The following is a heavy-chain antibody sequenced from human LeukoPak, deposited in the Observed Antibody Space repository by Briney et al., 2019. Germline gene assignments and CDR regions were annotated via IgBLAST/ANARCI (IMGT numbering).Heavy chain of an antibody. CDR2: ISAYNGNT. V-gene: IGHV1-18*01. CDR3: ARVSGGCSSTSCYAFDI. D-gene: IGHD2-2*01. Sequence: ASVKVSCKASGYTFTSYGISWVRQAPGQGLEWMGWISAYNGNTNYAQKLQGRVTMTTDTSTSTAYMGLRSLRSDDTAVYYCARVSGGCSSTSCYAFDIWGQGAMVTASS. J-gene: IGHJ3*02. CDR1: GYTFTSYG.